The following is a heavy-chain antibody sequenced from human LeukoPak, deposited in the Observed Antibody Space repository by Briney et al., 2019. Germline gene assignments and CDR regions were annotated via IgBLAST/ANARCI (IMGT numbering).Heavy chain of an antibody. CDR1: SGSFSGYY. V-gene: IGHV4-59*01. D-gene: IGHD3-10*01. CDR3: ASLRGYFYGFDS. CDR2: VFHTGGA. J-gene: IGHJ4*02. Sequence: SETLSLTCTVSSGSFSGYYWSWIRQSPDKGLEWIGHVFHTGGANYNPSLKGRVTLSADASKKQFSLKLTSVTAADTAVYYCASLRGYFYGFDSWGQGTLVTVSS.